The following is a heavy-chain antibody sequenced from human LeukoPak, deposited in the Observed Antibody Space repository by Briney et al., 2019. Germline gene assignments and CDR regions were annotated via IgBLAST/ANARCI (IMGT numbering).Heavy chain of an antibody. J-gene: IGHJ4*02. Sequence: GSLRLSCVASGFTFSTYEMNWVRQAPGKGLEWIGEISLSGLTNCSPSLSGRVTMSLDKPKNQLSLNLSSVTAADTAVYYCSRENGAFSPFGFWGQGTLVTVPS. CDR2: ISLSGLT. V-gene: IGHV4/OR15-8*02. CDR1: GFTFSTYEM. D-gene: IGHD2-8*01. CDR3: SRENGAFSPFGF.